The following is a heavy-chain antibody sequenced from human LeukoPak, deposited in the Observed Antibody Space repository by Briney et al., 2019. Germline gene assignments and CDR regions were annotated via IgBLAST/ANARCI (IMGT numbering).Heavy chain of an antibody. D-gene: IGHD5-24*01. Sequence: PGGSLRLSCAASGFTFSSYWMHWVRQAPGKGLVWVSLINGDALTAHYGDSVRGRFTIPRNNSKNSLYLQMNGLRTEDTAFYYCAKGLHGVSFSFDYWGRGTLVTVSS. CDR2: INGDALTA. CDR3: AKGLHGVSFSFDY. J-gene: IGHJ4*02. V-gene: IGHV3-43*02. CDR1: GFTFSSYW.